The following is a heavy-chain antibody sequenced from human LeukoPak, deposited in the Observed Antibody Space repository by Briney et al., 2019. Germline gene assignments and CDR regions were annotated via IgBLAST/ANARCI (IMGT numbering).Heavy chain of an antibody. D-gene: IGHD3-3*01. Sequence: ASVKVSCKASGYTFTSYGISWVRQAPGQGLEWMGWISDYNGNTNYAQKLQGRVTMTTDTSTSTAYMELRSLRSDDTAVYYCASTPGVRDFWSGYYYMDVWGKGTTVTASS. CDR3: ASTPGVRDFWSGYYYMDV. V-gene: IGHV1-18*01. CDR2: ISDYNGNT. J-gene: IGHJ6*03. CDR1: GYTFTSYG.